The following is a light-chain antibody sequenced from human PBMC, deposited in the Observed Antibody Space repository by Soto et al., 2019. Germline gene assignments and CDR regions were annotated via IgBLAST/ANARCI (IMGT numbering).Light chain of an antibody. J-gene: IGLJ3*02. CDR1: SSDFGSYNL. CDR2: EGT. Sequence: QSVLTQPASVSGSPGQSITISCTGTSSDFGSYNLVSWYQHHPGKAPQLIIYEGTKRPSGFSNRFSGSKSGNTASLTISGLQAEDEADYYCCSYAGSSTLWVFGGGTQLTVL. CDR3: CSYAGSSTLWV. V-gene: IGLV2-23*01.